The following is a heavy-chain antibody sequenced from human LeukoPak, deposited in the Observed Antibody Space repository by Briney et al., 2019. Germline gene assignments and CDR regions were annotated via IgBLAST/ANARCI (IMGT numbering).Heavy chain of an antibody. D-gene: IGHD4-17*01. J-gene: IGHJ4*02. CDR3: AATTVTSGY. CDR2: IYYSGST. CDR1: GGSISSSSYY. V-gene: IGHV4-39*02. Sequence: SETLPLTCTVSGGSISSSSYYWGWIRQPPGKGLEWIGSIYYSGSTYYNPSLKSRVTISVDTSKNHFSLKLSSVTAADTAVYYCAATTVTSGYWGQGTLVTVSS.